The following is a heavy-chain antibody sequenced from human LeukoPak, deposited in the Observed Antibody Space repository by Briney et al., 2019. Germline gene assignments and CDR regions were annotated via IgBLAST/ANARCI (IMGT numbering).Heavy chain of an antibody. CDR2: IYYSGST. J-gene: IGHJ5*02. CDR1: GGSISSGGYY. CDR3: ARSKPFRKSLDP. V-gene: IGHV4-31*03. Sequence: SQTLSLTCTVSGGSISSGGYYWSWIRQHPGKGLEWIGYIYYSGSTYYNPSLKSRVTISVDTSKNQFSLKLSSVTAADTAVYYCARSKPFRKSLDPWGQGTLATVSS.